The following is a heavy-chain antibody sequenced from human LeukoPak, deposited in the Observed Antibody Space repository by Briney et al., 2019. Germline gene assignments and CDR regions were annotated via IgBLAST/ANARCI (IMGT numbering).Heavy chain of an antibody. D-gene: IGHD2/OR15-2a*01. CDR3: VSFYETY. J-gene: IGHJ4*02. V-gene: IGHV3-74*01. Sequence: PGGSLRLSCAASGNYWMHWVRQALGKGQVWVSHINSDGSWTSYADSVKGRFTISKDNAKNTVYLQMNSLRAEDTAVYYCVSFYETYWGRGTLVTVSS. CDR2: INSDGSWT. CDR1: GNYW.